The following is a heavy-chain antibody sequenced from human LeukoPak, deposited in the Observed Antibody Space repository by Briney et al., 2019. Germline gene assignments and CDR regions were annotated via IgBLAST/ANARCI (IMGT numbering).Heavy chain of an antibody. D-gene: IGHD4-11*01. CDR1: GFTFSSYG. Sequence: GRSLRLSCAASGFTFSSYGMHWVRQAPGKGLEWVAVISYDGSYKYYADSVKGRFTISRDNSKNTLCLQMNSLRAEDTAVYYCAREVTVEYDYWGQGTLVTVSS. J-gene: IGHJ4*02. CDR2: ISYDGSYK. CDR3: AREVTVEYDY. V-gene: IGHV3-30*03.